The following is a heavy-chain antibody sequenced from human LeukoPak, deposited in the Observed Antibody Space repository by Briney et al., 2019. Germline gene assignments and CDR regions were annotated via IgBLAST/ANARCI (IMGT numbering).Heavy chain of an antibody. CDR2: VSYDEIDK. D-gene: IGHD3-10*01. V-gene: IGHV3-30*03. Sequence: GGSLRLSCAASGFTFGSYGMHWVRQVPGKGLEWLAVVSYDEIDKQYADSVRGRFTVSRDNPKNTLYLQMNSLRREDTAVHHCARDNHSGSGSYYPMPGYWGQGTPVTVSS. CDR3: ARDNHSGSGSYYPMPGY. J-gene: IGHJ4*02. CDR1: GFTFGSYG.